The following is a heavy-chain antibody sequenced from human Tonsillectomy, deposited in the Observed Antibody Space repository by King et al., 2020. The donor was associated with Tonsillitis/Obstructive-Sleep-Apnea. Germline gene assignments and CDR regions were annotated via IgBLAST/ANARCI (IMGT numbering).Heavy chain of an antibody. V-gene: IGHV4-31*03. Sequence: VQLQESGPGLVKPSQTLSLTCTVSCGSISSGGYYWSWIRQPPGKGLEWIGYIYYSGSTYYNPSLKSRVTISVDTSKNQFSLKLSSVTAADTAVYYCARTYYYGSGLLYYFDYWGQGTLVTVSS. CDR1: CGSISSGGYY. J-gene: IGHJ4*02. CDR2: IYYSGST. D-gene: IGHD3-10*01. CDR3: ARTYYYGSGLLYYFDY.